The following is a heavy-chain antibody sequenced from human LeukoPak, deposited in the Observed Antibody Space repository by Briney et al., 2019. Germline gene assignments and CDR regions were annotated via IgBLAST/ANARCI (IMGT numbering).Heavy chain of an antibody. CDR1: GGSFSGYY. D-gene: IGHD3-10*01. CDR2: INHSGST. Sequence: PSETLSLTCAVYGGSFSGYYWSWLRQPPGKGLEWIGEINHSGSTNYNPSLKSRVPISVDTSKNQFSLKLSSVTAADTAVYYCAILWFGEAHAFDIWGQGTMVTVSS. CDR3: AILWFGEAHAFDI. V-gene: IGHV4-34*01. J-gene: IGHJ3*02.